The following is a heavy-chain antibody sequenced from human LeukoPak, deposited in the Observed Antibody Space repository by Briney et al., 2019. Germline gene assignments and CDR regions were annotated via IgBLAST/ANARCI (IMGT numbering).Heavy chain of an antibody. J-gene: IGHJ6*03. V-gene: IGHV1-2*02. CDR1: GYTFTGYY. D-gene: IGHD1-26*01. CDR3: ARASGIVGATGLYYYYYYMDV. Sequence: ASVKVSCKASGYTFTGYYMHWVRQAPGQGLEWMGWINPNSGGTNYAQKFQGRVTMTRDTSISTAYMELSRLRSDDTAVYYCARASGIVGATGLYYYYYYMDVWGKGTTVTVSS. CDR2: INPNSGGT.